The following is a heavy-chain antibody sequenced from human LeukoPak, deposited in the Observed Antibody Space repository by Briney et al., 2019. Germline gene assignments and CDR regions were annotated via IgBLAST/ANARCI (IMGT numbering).Heavy chain of an antibody. CDR2: ITYSSGNT. J-gene: IGHJ3*01. CDR1: GFTFSAYG. V-gene: IGHV3-23*01. D-gene: IGHD4-17*01. CDR3: ARDPNGDYVGAFAF. Sequence: GGSLRLSCAASGFTFSAYGMSWFRQAPGKGLEWVSAITYSSGNTYYADSVKGRFIMSRDNSKNTLYLQMNSLRDEDTAIYYCARDPNGDYVGAFAFWGQGTMVTVSS.